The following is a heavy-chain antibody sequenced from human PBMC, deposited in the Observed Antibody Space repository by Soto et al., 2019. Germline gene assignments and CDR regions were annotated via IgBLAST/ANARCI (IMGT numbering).Heavy chain of an antibody. Sequence: EVQLLESGGGLVQPGESLRLSCAASGFTFSYYWMHWVRQAPGMGLVWVSRIHSDGSSTTYADSVKGRFTISRDNARNTLYLQMNSLRAEDTAVYYCARGDRGAFDLWGQRTLVTVSS. CDR3: ARGDRGAFDL. CDR1: GFTFSYYW. CDR2: IHSDGSST. V-gene: IGHV3-74*01. J-gene: IGHJ3*01. D-gene: IGHD1-26*01.